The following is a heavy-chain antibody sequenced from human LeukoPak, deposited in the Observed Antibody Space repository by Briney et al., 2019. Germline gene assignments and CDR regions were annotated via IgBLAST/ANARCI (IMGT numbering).Heavy chain of an antibody. CDR3: AKGSGSYYIPSFDY. CDR1: GFTFSSYA. V-gene: IGHV3-23*01. Sequence: PGGSLRLSCAASGFTFSSYAMSWVRQAPGKGLEWVSAISGSGGSAYYADSVKGRFTISRDNSKNTLYLQMNSLRAEDTAVYYCAKGSGSYYIPSFDYWGQGTLVTVSS. CDR2: ISGSGGSA. D-gene: IGHD3-10*01. J-gene: IGHJ4*02.